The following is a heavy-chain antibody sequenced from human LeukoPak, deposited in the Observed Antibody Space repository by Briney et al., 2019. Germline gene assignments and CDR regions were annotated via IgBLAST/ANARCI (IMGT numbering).Heavy chain of an antibody. CDR2: ISGSGGST. J-gene: IGHJ6*02. D-gene: IGHD3-9*01. V-gene: IGHV3-23*01. Sequence: GGSLRLSCAASGFTFSSYAMSWVRQAPGKGLEWVSAISGSGGSTYYADSVKGRFTISRDNSKNTLYLQMSSLRAEDTAVYYCVKGMEDYDILTGVLDVWGQGTTVTVSS. CDR3: VKGMEDYDILTGVLDV. CDR1: GFTFSSYA.